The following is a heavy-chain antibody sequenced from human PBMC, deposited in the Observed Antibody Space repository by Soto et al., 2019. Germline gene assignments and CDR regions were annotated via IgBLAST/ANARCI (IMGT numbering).Heavy chain of an antibody. D-gene: IGHD2-2*01. J-gene: IGHJ6*02. CDR3: SRECSSTSCPPPYYGMDV. CDR1: GASITRYS. CDR2: IYNSGST. V-gene: IGHV4-59*01. Sequence: ETLSLTCPVSGASITRYSSSWNRPPPGKGLEWIEYIYNSGSTNYHPPLKSRVTRSVDTTKNRSSLTLSSVTAADTAVYYCSRECSSTSCPPPYYGMDVWGQGTTVTSP.